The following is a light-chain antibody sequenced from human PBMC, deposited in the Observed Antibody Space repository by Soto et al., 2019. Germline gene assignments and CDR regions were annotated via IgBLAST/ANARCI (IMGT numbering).Light chain of an antibody. CDR2: AAS. J-gene: IGKJ1*01. CDR1: QSISSY. CDR3: QQYGNLVWT. Sequence: DIQMTQSPSSLSASVGDRVTITCRASQSISSYLNWYQQKPGKAPKLLIYAASSLQSGVPSRFSGSGSGTDFTLTISRLEPEDFAVYYCQQYGNLVWTFGQGTKVDIK. V-gene: IGKV1-39*01.